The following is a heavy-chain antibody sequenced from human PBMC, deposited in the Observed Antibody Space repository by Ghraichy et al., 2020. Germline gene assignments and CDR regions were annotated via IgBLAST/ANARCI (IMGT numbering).Heavy chain of an antibody. V-gene: IGHV3-11*01. J-gene: IGHJ6*02. CDR2: ISSSGSDI. CDR3: ARGKRFYYYGMDV. CDR1: GFTFSDHY. D-gene: IGHD3-16*01. Sequence: GGSLRLSCAASGFTFSDHYMNWIRQAPGKGLEWVSYISSSGSDIYYGDSVKGRFTISRDNTKNSLNLQMNSLRPEDTAVYYCARGKRFYYYGMDVWGQGTTVTVSS.